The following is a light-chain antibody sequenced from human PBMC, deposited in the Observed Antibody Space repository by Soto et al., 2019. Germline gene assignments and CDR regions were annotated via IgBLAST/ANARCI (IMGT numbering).Light chain of an antibody. CDR1: SRDVGGYNY. CDR2: DVS. CDR3: SSYTSSSTLVV. J-gene: IGLJ2*01. V-gene: IGLV2-14*01. Sequence: QSVLTQPASVSGSPGQSITISCTGTSRDVGGYNYVSWYQQHPGKAPKLMIYDVSNRPSGVSNRFSGSKSGNTASLTISGLQAEYEADYYCSSYTSSSTLVVFGGGTKLTVL.